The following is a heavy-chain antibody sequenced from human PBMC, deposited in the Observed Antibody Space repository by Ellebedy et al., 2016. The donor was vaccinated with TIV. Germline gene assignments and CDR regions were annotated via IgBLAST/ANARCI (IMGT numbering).Heavy chain of an antibody. D-gene: IGHD2-15*01. CDR2: ITPDGSDK. CDR3: ATDPFNTEEAASFNN. J-gene: IGHJ4*02. Sequence: GESLKISXAASGFTFSTYSMSWVRQAPGKGLEWVANITPDGSDKYYVGSVKGRFTISRDNAKNSLFLQVNSLRAEDTAVYYCATDPFNTEEAASFNNWGQGTLVTVSS. CDR1: GFTFSTYS. V-gene: IGHV3-7*01.